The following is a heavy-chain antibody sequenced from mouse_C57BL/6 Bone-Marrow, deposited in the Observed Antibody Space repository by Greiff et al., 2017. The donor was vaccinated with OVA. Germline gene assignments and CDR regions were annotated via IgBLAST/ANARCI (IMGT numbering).Heavy chain of an antibody. CDR1: GYTFTSYW. D-gene: IGHD1-1*01. CDR2: IDPSDSYT. V-gene: IGHV1-69*01. J-gene: IGHJ2*01. CDR3: ARKGDYYGSSYGY. Sequence: QVQLQQPGAELVMPGASVKLSCKASGYTFTSYWMHWVKQRPGQGLEWIGEIDPSDSYTNYNQKFKGKSTLTVDKSSSTAYMQLSSLTSEDSAVYDCARKGDYYGSSYGYWGQGTTLTVSS.